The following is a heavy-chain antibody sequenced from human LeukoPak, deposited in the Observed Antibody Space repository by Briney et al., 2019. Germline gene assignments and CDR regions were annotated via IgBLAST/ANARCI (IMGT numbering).Heavy chain of an antibody. J-gene: IGHJ4*02. V-gene: IGHV3-7*01. D-gene: IGHD1-26*01. Sequence: GGSLSLSCAASGFPFNVQTMSWVRQAPGKGLDWVASMREDGREIYYVDSAKGRFTISRDNPKNSLYLQMNFLRAEDTAVYYCARGGATRGRFENWGQGTLVTVSS. CDR1: GFPFNVQT. CDR2: MREDGREI. CDR3: ARGGATRGRFEN.